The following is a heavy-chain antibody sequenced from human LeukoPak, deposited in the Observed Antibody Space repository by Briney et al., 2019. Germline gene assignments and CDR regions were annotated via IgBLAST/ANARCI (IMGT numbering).Heavy chain of an antibody. J-gene: IGHJ3*02. CDR3: AKPHLKYQLLGVEGAFDI. CDR1: GFTFSSYG. CDR2: ISYDGSNK. D-gene: IGHD2-2*01. Sequence: GGSLRLSCAASGFTFSSYGMHWVRQAPGKGLEWVAVISYDGSNKYYADSVKGRFTISRDNSKNTLYLQMNSLRAEDTAVYYCAKPHLKYQLLGVEGAFDIWGQGTMVTVSS. V-gene: IGHV3-30*18.